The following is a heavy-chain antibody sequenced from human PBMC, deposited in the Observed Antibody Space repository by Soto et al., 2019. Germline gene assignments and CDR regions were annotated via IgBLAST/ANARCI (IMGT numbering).Heavy chain of an antibody. CDR1: GYSFTSYW. J-gene: IGHJ4*02. CDR2: IYPGDSDT. D-gene: IGHD3-9*01. Sequence: GESLKISCKGSGYSFTSYWIGWVRQMPGKGLEWMGIIYPGDSDTRYSPSFQGQVTISADKSISTAYLQWSSLKASDTAMYYCARHHKLRYFDWLLPDYWGQGTLVTVSS. CDR3: ARHHKLRYFDWLLPDY. V-gene: IGHV5-51*01.